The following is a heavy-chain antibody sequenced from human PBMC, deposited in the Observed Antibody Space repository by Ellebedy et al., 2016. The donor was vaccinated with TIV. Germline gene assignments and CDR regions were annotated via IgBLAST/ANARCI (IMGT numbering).Heavy chain of an antibody. D-gene: IGHD3-3*01. CDR3: AKGSIFGVDWYYYYGMDV. CDR1: GFTFDDYA. J-gene: IGHJ6*02. Sequence: SLKISCAASGFTFDDYAMHWVRHAPGKGLEWASGISWNSGSIGYADSVKGRFTISRDNAKNSLYLQMNSLRAEDTALYYCAKGSIFGVDWYYYYGMDVWGQGTTVTVSS. V-gene: IGHV3-9*01. CDR2: ISWNSGSI.